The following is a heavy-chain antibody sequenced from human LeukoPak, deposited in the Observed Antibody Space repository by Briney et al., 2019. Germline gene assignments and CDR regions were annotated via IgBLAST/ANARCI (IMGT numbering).Heavy chain of an antibody. V-gene: IGHV3-30*03. J-gene: IGHJ4*02. CDR2: ISYDGSNK. D-gene: IGHD3-22*01. CDR1: GFPFSDYG. Sequence: GGSLRLSCAASGFPFSDYGMYWVRQAPGKGLEWVAVISYDGSNKYYADSVKGRFTISRDNSKNTLYLQMNSLRAEDTAVYYCARVYYYDSSALYGGFDYWGQGTLVTVSS. CDR3: ARVYYYDSSALYGGFDY.